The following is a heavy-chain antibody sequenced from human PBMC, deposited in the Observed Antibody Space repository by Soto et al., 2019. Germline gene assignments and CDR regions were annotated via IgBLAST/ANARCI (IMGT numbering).Heavy chain of an antibody. J-gene: IGHJ4*02. CDR3: ARDRGYYDSSGDQD. CDR2: IWYDGRNK. V-gene: IGHV3-33*01. CDR1: GFTFSSYG. D-gene: IGHD3-22*01. Sequence: QVQLVESGGGVVQPGRSLRLSCAASGFTFSSYGMHWVRQAPGKGLEWVAVIWYDGRNKYYADSVKGRFTISRDNSKNKLYRQMNSLRAEDTDVYYCARDRGYYDSSGDQDWGPGTLVTVSS.